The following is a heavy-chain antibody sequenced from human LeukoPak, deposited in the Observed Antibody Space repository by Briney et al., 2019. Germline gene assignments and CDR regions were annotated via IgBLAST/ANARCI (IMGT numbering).Heavy chain of an antibody. CDR1: GYTSTSYG. J-gene: IGHJ3*02. V-gene: IGHV1-18*01. CDR2: ISAYNGNT. CDR3: ARRASYCGRDCHSAFYI. D-gene: IGHD2-21*02. Sequence: ASVKDSSKDPGYTSTSYGISWGRQAPGQGLEWMGWISAYNGNTNYAQKLQGRVTMTTDTFTSTAYMELRSLRSDDTAVYYCARRASYCGRDCHSAFYIWGQGTMVTVSS.